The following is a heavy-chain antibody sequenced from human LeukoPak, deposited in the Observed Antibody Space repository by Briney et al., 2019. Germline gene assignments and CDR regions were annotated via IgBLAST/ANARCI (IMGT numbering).Heavy chain of an antibody. V-gene: IGHV4-4*07. CDR1: GGSITSDY. Sequence: SETLSLTCSVVGGSITSDYWSWIRQPAGKGLEWMGRIFTSGSAAYNPSLKSRVTMSLDTSKNQFFLKLSSVTAADTAAYFCSRGGANDLWGQGTLVTVSS. CDR2: IFTSGSA. D-gene: IGHD4/OR15-4a*01. J-gene: IGHJ5*02. CDR3: SRGGANDL.